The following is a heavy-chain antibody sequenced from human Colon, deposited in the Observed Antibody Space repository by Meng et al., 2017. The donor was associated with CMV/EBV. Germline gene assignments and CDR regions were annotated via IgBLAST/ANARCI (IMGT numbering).Heavy chain of an antibody. Sequence: QVQLVQSGAEVREPGASVKVSCKASGYTFTGYNIHWVRQAPGQGLEWMGRINPNDGGTNYAQKFRGRVTMTRDTSISTAYMELSRLRSDDTAVYYCAKIYDSSGSLPWFDSWGQGTLVTVSS. D-gene: IGHD3-22*01. V-gene: IGHV1-2*06. CDR2: INPNDGGT. CDR3: AKIYDSSGSLPWFDS. CDR1: GYTFTGYN. J-gene: IGHJ5*01.